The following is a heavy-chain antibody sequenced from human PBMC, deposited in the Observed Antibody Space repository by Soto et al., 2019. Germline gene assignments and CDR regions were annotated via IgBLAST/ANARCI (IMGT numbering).Heavy chain of an antibody. CDR3: ARGRVEDSSGWATYFDY. D-gene: IGHD6-19*01. J-gene: IGHJ4*02. CDR2: INTNGVNT. V-gene: IGHV3-64*01. Sequence: EVQLVESGGGLVQPGGSLRLSCAASGFTFSGYSMFWVRQAPGKGLEYVSAINTNGVNTFYAKSVKGRFTISRDNSKNKMYIQMGSLRAEDISVYYCARGRVEDSSGWATYFDYWGQGTLVTVSS. CDR1: GFTFSGYS.